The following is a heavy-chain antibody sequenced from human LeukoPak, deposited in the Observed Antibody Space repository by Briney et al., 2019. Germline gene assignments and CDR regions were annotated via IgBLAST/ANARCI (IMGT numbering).Heavy chain of an antibody. V-gene: IGHV3-48*01. Sequence: GGSLRLSCAASGFTFSNYSMNWVRQAPGKGLEWVSYISSSSSTIYYADSVKGRFTISRDNAKNSLYLQMNSLRAEDTAVYYCARSAFICSSTSCYTDDAFDIWGQGTMVTVSS. CDR2: ISSSSSTI. D-gene: IGHD2-2*02. CDR3: ARSAFICSSTSCYTDDAFDI. J-gene: IGHJ3*02. CDR1: GFTFSNYS.